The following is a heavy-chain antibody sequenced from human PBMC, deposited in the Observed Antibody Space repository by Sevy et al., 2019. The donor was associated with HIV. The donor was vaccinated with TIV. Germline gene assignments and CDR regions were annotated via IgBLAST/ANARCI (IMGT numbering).Heavy chain of an antibody. Sequence: GGSLRLSCVASGFTVSTNSMNWVRQAPGKGLEWVSYINSRSSTLHYADSVKGRLPIFRDNAQNSLYLQMNSLRGEDTAVYYCARGPSFLVVSDAPVDYWGQGTLVTVSS. V-gene: IGHV3-48*01. CDR1: GFTVSTNS. CDR3: ARGPSFLVVSDAPVDY. J-gene: IGHJ4*02. CDR2: INSRSSTL. D-gene: IGHD2-8*02.